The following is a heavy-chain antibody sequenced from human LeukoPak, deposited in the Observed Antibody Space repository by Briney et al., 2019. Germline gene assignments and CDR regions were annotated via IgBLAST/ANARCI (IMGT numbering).Heavy chain of an antibody. Sequence: ASVKVSYTASGYTFTSYAMNWVRQAPGQGLEWMGWINTNTGNPTYAQGFTGRFVFSLDTSVSTAYLQISSLKAEDTAVYYCARDTYSSSWYWYGMDVWGQGTTVTVSS. V-gene: IGHV7-4-1*02. D-gene: IGHD6-13*01. J-gene: IGHJ6*02. CDR1: GYTFTSYA. CDR2: INTNTGNP. CDR3: ARDTYSSSWYWYGMDV.